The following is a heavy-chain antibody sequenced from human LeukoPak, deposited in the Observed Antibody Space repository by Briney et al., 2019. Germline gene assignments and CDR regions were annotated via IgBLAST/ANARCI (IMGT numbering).Heavy chain of an antibody. D-gene: IGHD5-12*01. CDR1: GFTFNSFA. J-gene: IGHJ4*02. CDR2: ISDDGNNK. V-gene: IGHV3-30*04. Sequence: GGSLRLSRVASGFTFNSFAMHWVRQAPGKGLEWVAVISDDGNNKYHANSVKGRFTISRDNSKNTLYLQMNSLKPEDTALYYCARALLEEATEFDSWGQGTLVTVSS. CDR3: ARALLEEATEFDS.